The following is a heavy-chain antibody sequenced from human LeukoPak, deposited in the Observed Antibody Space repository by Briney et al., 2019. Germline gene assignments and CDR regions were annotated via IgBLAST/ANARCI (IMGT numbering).Heavy chain of an antibody. D-gene: IGHD5-12*01. CDR3: ARGRSTGYPYYFEY. CDR2: MNPNSGST. J-gene: IGHJ4*02. V-gene: IGHV1-8*03. CDR1: GYTFTSYD. Sequence: ASVKVSCKASGYTFTSYDINWVRQATGQGLEWMGWMNPNSGSTGYAQKFQGRVTITRNTSITTAYMEPSGLRSEDTAVYYCARGRSTGYPYYFEYWGQGTLVTVSS.